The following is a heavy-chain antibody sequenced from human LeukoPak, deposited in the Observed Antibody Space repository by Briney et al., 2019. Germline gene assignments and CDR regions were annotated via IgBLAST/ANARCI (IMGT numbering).Heavy chain of an antibody. Sequence: GRSLRLSCAASGFTFSGYGMHWVRQAPGKGLEWVAVISFDGGNKFYADSVEGRFTISRDNSKNKLDLQMSSLRTEDTAAYYCARAPQGIAVAAYDFWGQGTLVTVSS. CDR1: GFTFSGYG. V-gene: IGHV3-30*03. J-gene: IGHJ4*02. CDR2: ISFDGGNK. CDR3: ARAPQGIAVAAYDF. D-gene: IGHD6-19*01.